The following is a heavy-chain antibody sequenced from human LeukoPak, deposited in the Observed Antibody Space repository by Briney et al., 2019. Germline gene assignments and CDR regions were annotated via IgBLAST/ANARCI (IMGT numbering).Heavy chain of an antibody. J-gene: IGHJ4*02. CDR1: GASISSYY. CDR3: ASGPYPAAGTDHQFDY. D-gene: IGHD6-13*01. CDR2: IFYRGST. Sequence: SETLSLTCTVSGASISSYYWSWIRQPPRKGLEWIGYIFYRGSTNYNPSPKSRVTISVDTSKNQFSLKLSSVTAADTAVYYCASGPYPAAGTDHQFDYWGQGTLVTVSS. V-gene: IGHV4-59*01.